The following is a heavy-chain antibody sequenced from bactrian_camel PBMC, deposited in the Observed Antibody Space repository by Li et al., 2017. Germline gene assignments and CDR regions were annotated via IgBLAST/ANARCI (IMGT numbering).Heavy chain of an antibody. CDR3: TTRGRSWSVQVSS. D-gene: IGHD6*01. CDR1: GFSFSNRH. J-gene: IGHJ4*01. V-gene: IGHV3-2*01. CDR2: IYSGRDIT. Sequence: HVQLVESGGGLVQPGGSLRLSCAASGFSFSNRHMSWVRQAPGKGLEWVSSIYSGRDITGYADSVKGRFTISRDKAKNTVYLLMNSLKSEDTALYYCTTRGRSWSVQVSSWGQGTQVTVS.